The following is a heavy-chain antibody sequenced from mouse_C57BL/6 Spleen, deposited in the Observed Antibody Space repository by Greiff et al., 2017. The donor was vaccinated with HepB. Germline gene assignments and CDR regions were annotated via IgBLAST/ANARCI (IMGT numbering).Heavy chain of an antibody. D-gene: IGHD2-2*01. CDR3: ARGGLRLHYYAMDY. Sequence: DVQLQESGGGLVKPGGSLKLSCAASGFTFSSYAMSWVRQTPEKRLEWVATISDGGSYTYYPDNVKGRFTISRDNAKNNLYLQMSHLKSEDTAMYYCARGGLRLHYYAMDYWGQGTSVTVSS. J-gene: IGHJ4*01. CDR1: GFTFSSYA. CDR2: ISDGGSYT. V-gene: IGHV5-4*01.